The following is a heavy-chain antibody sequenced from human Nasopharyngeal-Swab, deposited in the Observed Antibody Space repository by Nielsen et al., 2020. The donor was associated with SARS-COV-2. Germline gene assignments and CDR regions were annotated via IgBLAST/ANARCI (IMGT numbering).Heavy chain of an antibody. CDR3: ARDLGYYGSGYYYYYGMDV. CDR2: IYYNGST. J-gene: IGHJ6*02. V-gene: IGHV4-59*01. CDR1: GGSISSYY. Sequence: SETLSLTCTVSGGSISSYYWSWIRQPPGKGLEWIGYIYYNGSTNYNPSLKSRVTISVDTSKNQFSLKLSSVTAADTAVYYCARDLGYYGSGYYYYYGMDVWGQGTTVTVSS. D-gene: IGHD3-10*01.